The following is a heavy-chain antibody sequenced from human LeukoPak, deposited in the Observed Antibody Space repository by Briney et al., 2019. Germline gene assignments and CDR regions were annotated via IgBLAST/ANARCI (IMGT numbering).Heavy chain of an antibody. D-gene: IGHD6-19*01. CDR2: ISSSSSYI. J-gene: IGHJ4*02. CDR1: GFTFGSYS. CDR3: ARDGGAVAGPGSSDY. V-gene: IGHV3-21*01. Sequence: GGSLRLSCAASGFTFGSYSMNWVRQAPGKGLEWVSSISSSSSYIYYADSVKGRFTISRDNAKNSLYLQMNSLRAEDTAVYYCARDGGAVAGPGSSDYWGQGTLVTVSS.